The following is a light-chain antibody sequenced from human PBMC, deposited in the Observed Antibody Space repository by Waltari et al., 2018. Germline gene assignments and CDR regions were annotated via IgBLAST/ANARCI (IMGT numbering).Light chain of an antibody. CDR2: DAS. V-gene: IGKV3-11*01. CDR3: HQRTSWPLT. Sequence: EIVLKQSPATLSWSPGERATLPCRASQSVTTSLAWYHQKPGQAPRLLIFDASDRATGVPARFSGSGSGTDFTLTISSLEPEDFAVYFCHQRTSWPLTFGGGTQVEFK. J-gene: IGKJ4*01. CDR1: QSVTTS.